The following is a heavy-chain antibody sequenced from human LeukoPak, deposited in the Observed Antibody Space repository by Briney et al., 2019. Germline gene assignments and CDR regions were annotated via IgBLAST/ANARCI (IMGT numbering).Heavy chain of an antibody. Sequence: GGSLRLSCVGSGFTSIAYALTWARRAPGKGLEWVSGISGGGVTTYYADSVKGRFTISRDNSKNTLYLQMNSLRAEDTAVYYCAKVFRDGYNYPFDYWGQGTLVTVSS. CDR2: ISGGGVTT. J-gene: IGHJ4*02. CDR1: GFTSIAYA. D-gene: IGHD5-24*01. CDR3: AKVFRDGYNYPFDY. V-gene: IGHV3-23*01.